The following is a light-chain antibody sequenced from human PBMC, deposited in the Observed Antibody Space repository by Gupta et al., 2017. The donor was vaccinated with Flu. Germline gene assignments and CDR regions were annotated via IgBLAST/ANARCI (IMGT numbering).Light chain of an antibody. Sequence: DIVMTQSPDSLAVSLGERATINCKSSQSVLYSSNNKNYLAWYQQKPGQPPKLLIYWASTREAGVPDRLSASGYGTDFTLTISSRQAEDVAVYYCQQYYCTPQFTFGGGTRVEIK. CDR1: QSVLYSSNNKNY. V-gene: IGKV4-1*01. CDR3: QQYYCTPQFT. J-gene: IGKJ4*01. CDR2: WAS.